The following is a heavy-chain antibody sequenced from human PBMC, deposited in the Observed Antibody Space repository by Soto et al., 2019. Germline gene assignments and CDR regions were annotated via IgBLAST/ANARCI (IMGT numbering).Heavy chain of an antibody. V-gene: IGHV4-38-2*01. J-gene: IGHJ4*02. Sequence: WETLSLTCAVSGDSITSIYHGAWIRQPPGRGLEWVADIYPSGSTYYNPSLNSRVTISVDRSKNQFSLELTSVTAADSAVYYCARGGDYYFDSWGQGTLVTVSS. CDR1: GDSITSIYH. CDR2: IYPSGST. CDR3: ARGGDYYFDS. D-gene: IGHD2-21*01.